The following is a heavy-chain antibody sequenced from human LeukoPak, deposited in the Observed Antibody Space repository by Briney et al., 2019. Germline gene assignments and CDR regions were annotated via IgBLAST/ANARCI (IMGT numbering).Heavy chain of an antibody. CDR1: GYTFTSYA. V-gene: IGHV1-3*01. CDR3: ARDSSRISIFGVVLYYYGMDV. Sequence: ASVKVSCKASGYTFTSYAMHWVRQAPGQRLEWMGWINAGNGNTKYSQKFQGRVTITRDTSASTAYMELSSLRSEDTAVYYCARDSSRISIFGVVLYYYGMDVWGQGTTDTVSS. J-gene: IGHJ6*02. D-gene: IGHD3-3*01. CDR2: INAGNGNT.